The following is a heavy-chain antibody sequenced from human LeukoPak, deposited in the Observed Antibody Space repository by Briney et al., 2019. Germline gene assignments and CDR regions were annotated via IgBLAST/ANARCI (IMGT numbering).Heavy chain of an antibody. CDR1: EFSVGSNY. CDR2: ISGSGGST. V-gene: IGHV3-23*01. Sequence: GGSLRLSCAASEFSVGSNYMTWVRQAPGKGLEWVSAISGSGGSTYYADSVKGRFTISRDNSKNTLYLQMNSLRAEDTAVYYCAKATLRGYSYGPTDYWGQGTLVTVSS. J-gene: IGHJ4*02. D-gene: IGHD5-18*01. CDR3: AKATLRGYSYGPTDY.